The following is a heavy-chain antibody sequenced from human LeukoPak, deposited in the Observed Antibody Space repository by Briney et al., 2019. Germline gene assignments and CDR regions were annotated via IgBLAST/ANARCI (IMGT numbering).Heavy chain of an antibody. J-gene: IGHJ4*02. D-gene: IGHD2-15*01. V-gene: IGHV3-7*01. Sequence: QPGRSLRLSCEASGFTFSNHWMIWVRQAPGKGLEWVANIKQDGSEKCYVDSVKGRFTISRDNAKNSLYLQMNSLRAEDTAVYYCARERMVTRYFDYWGQGTLVTVSS. CDR1: GFTFSNHW. CDR3: ARERMVTRYFDY. CDR2: IKQDGSEK.